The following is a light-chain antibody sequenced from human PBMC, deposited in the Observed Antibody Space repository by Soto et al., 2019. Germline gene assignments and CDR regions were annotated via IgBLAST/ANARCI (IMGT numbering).Light chain of an antibody. J-gene: IGKJ5*01. CDR3: QQGGT. CDR2: DAS. V-gene: IGKV3-11*01. CDR1: QSVNSY. Sequence: EIVLTQSPATLSLSPGERATLSCRASQSVNSYLAWHQQKPGQAPRLLIYDASNRATGIPARFSGSGSGTDFTLTISNLEPKDFAVYYCQQGGTFGQGTRLEIK.